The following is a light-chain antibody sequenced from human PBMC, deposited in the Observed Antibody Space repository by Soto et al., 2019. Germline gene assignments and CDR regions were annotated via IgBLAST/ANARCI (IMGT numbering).Light chain of an antibody. Sequence: DIQMTQSPSSLSASVGDRVTITCRASQSISSYLNWYQQKPGKAPKLLIYAASSLKSGVPSRFSGSGSGTDFTLPISSLQPEDFATYYCQQSYSTLWTFGQGTKVEIK. V-gene: IGKV1-39*01. CDR2: AAS. J-gene: IGKJ1*01. CDR3: QQSYSTLWT. CDR1: QSISSY.